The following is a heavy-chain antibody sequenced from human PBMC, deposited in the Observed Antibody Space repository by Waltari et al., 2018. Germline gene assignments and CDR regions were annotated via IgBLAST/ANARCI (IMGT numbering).Heavy chain of an antibody. CDR2: MKPSGGST. J-gene: IGHJ5*02. V-gene: IGHV1-46*01. CDR3: ARETSKWLVDP. CDR1: GYTSTRYF. D-gene: IGHD5-12*01. Sequence: QVQLVQSGAEVKKPGSSVKVSGKPSGYTSTRYFLHWVRQAPGQGLEWMGIMKPSGGSTSYAQKFQGRVTMTWDTSTSTVFMELSSLRSEDTAVYYCARETSKWLVDPWGQGTLVTVSS.